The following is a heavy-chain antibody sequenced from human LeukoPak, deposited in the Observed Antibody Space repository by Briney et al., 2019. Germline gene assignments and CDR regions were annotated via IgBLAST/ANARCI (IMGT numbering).Heavy chain of an antibody. CDR2: IIPILGIA. CDR1: GGTFSSYA. J-gene: IGHJ4*02. D-gene: IGHD6-19*01. Sequence: SVKVSCKASGGTFSSYAISWVRQAPGQGLEWMGRIIPILGIANYAQEFQGRVTITADKSTSTAYMELSSLRSEDTAVYYCARGYSSGWSNFDYWGQGTLVTVSS. V-gene: IGHV1-69*04. CDR3: ARGYSSGWSNFDY.